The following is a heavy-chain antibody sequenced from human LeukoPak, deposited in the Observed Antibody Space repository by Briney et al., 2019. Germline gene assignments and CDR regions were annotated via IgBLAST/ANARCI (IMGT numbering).Heavy chain of an antibody. V-gene: IGHV4-39*07. D-gene: IGHD1-26*01. Sequence: SETLSLTCTVSGGSISSSSYYWGWIRQPPGTGLEWIGSIYYSGSTYYNPSLKSRVTISVDTSKNQFSLKLSSVTAADTAVYYCARDGNYYFDYWGQGTLVTVSS. CDR1: GGSISSSSYY. CDR2: IYYSGST. CDR3: ARDGNYYFDY. J-gene: IGHJ4*02.